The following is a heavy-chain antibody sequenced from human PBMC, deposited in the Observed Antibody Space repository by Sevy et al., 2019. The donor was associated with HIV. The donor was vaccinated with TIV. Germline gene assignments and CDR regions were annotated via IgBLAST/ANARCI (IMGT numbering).Heavy chain of an antibody. CDR2: ISSSSSTI. CDR3: ARDSAPPDYDILTGYPGINWFDP. D-gene: IGHD3-9*01. Sequence: GGSLRLSCAASGFTFSSYSMNWVRQAPGKGLEWVSYISSSSSTIYYADTVKGRFTNSGDNAKNSLYLQMNSLRAEDTAVYYCARDSAPPDYDILTGYPGINWFDPWGQGTLVTVSS. J-gene: IGHJ5*02. V-gene: IGHV3-48*01. CDR1: GFTFSSYS.